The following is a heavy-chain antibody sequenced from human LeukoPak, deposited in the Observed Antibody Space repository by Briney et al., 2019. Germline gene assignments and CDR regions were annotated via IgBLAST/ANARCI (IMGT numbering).Heavy chain of an antibody. CDR1: GYTFTSYD. CDR2: MNPNSGNT. D-gene: IGHD3-10*01. V-gene: IGHV1-8*01. Sequence: ASVKVSCKASGYTFTSYDMNGVRQATGQGLEGMGWMNPNSGNTGYAQKFQGRVTMTRNTSISTAYMELSSLRSEDTAVYYCALRGAYYYGMDVWGQGTTVTVSS. J-gene: IGHJ6*02. CDR3: ALRGAYYYGMDV.